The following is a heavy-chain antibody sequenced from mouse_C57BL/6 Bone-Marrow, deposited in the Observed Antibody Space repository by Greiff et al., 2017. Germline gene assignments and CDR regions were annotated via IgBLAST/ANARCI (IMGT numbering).Heavy chain of an antibody. CDR1: GYTFTSYW. J-gene: IGHJ4*01. CDR3: ARAGAMDY. V-gene: IGHV1-69*01. CDR2: IDPSDSYT. Sequence: QVQLQQPGAELVMPGASVELSCKASGYTFTSYWMPWVQQRPGQGLEWIGEIDPSDSYTNYNQKLKGKSTLTVDKSTSTAYMQLSSLTSEDSAVYYCARAGAMDYWGQGTSVTVSS.